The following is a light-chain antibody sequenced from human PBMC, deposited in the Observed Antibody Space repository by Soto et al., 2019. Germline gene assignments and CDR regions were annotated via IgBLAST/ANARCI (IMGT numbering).Light chain of an antibody. CDR1: QSVGSH. J-gene: IGKJ3*01. CDR2: YTS. Sequence: EIVMTQSPATLSVSPGERATLSCRASQSVGSHLAWYQQKPGQAPRLLIYYTSTRATGIPARFSGSGSGTDFTLTISSLQSEDFAVYYCQQYKNWPLTFGPGTKVDIK. CDR3: QQYKNWPLT. V-gene: IGKV3-15*01.